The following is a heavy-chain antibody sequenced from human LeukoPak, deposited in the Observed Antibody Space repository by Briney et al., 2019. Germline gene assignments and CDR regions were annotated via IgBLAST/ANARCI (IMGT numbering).Heavy chain of an antibody. Sequence: PSETLSLTCTVSGGSISDYYWSWIRQPPGKGLEWIWYIYYSGSTNYNPSLKSRVTISVDTSKNQFSLKLSSVTAADTALYYCARQLYGSGSYYLDYWGQGTLVTVSS. CDR2: IYYSGST. CDR3: ARQLYGSGSYYLDY. CDR1: GGSISDYY. D-gene: IGHD3-10*01. J-gene: IGHJ4*02. V-gene: IGHV4-59*08.